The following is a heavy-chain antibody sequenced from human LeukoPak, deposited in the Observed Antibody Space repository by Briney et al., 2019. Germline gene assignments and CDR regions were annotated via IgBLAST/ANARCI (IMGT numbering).Heavy chain of an antibody. CDR2: VSYDGSNE. D-gene: IGHD3-16*01. J-gene: IGHJ6*02. Sequence: PGGSLRLSCAATGFTFCSYGMHWVRQAPGKGLEWVAVVSYDGSNENYADSVKGRFTISRDNSKNTVYLHSNSLRVEDTAVYYCAKDRRMMSSYYGMDVWGQGTTVTVSS. CDR3: AKDRRMMSSYYGMDV. V-gene: IGHV3-30*18. CDR1: GFTFCSYG.